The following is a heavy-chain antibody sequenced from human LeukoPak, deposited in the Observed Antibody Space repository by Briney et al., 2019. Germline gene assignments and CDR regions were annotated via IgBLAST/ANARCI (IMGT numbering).Heavy chain of an antibody. V-gene: IGHV1-18*01. D-gene: IGHD3-10*01. CDR3: ARGSESFDY. CDR2: ISAYNGNT. CDR1: GYTFSNYG. Sequence: ASVKVSCKASGYTFSNYGITWVRQAPGQGLEWMRWISAYNGNTNYAQKLQGRVTVTTDTSTGTAYMELRSLRSDDTAVYYCARGSESFDYWGQETLDTVSS. J-gene: IGHJ4*02.